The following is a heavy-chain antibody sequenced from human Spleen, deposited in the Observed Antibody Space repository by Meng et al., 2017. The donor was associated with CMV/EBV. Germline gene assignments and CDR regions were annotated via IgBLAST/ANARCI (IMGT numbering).Heavy chain of an antibody. V-gene: IGHV1-46*01. J-gene: IGHJ4*02. CDR1: GYSFSSYY. CDR2: INPYGGGT. CDR3: AREVGGLYYFDF. D-gene: IGHD6-25*01. Sequence: ASVKVSCKASGYSFSSYYMHWVRQAPGQGLEWMGTINPYGGGTIYAQKFQDRVIMTSDTSTSTVYVEVNSLRFEDTAIYYCAREVGGLYYFDFWGQGTLVTVSS.